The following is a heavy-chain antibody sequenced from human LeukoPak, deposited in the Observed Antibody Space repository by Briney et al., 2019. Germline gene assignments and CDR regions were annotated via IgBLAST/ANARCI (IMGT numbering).Heavy chain of an antibody. V-gene: IGHV3-23*01. CDR3: AKDLLWLAYYMDV. Sequence: QPGGSLRLSCAASGFTFSSYAMSWVRQAPGKGLECVSSISGSGGSTYYADSVKGRFTISRDNSKNTLYLQMNSLRAEDTAVYYCAKDLLWLAYYMDVWGKGTTVTVSS. CDR2: ISGSGGST. D-gene: IGHD6-19*01. CDR1: GFTFSSYA. J-gene: IGHJ6*03.